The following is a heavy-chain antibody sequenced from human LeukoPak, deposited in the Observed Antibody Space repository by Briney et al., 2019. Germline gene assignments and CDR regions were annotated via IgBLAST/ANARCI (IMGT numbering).Heavy chain of an antibody. CDR3: AIAEAHYYGAGNYYFTRGALDI. CDR2: ISAYNGNP. J-gene: IGHJ3*02. CDR1: GYTFINYG. V-gene: IGHV1-18*01. Sequence: ASVRVSCRASGYTFINYGISWVRQAPGQGLEWMGWISAYNGNPKSAQNVQDRVTMTTDTSTSTAYMEARSLRSDDTAMYYCAIAEAHYYGAGNYYFTRGALDIWGQGTMVTVSS. D-gene: IGHD3-10*01.